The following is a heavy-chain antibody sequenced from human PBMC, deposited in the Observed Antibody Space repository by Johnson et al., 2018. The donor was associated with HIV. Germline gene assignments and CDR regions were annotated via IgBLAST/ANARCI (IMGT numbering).Heavy chain of an antibody. Sequence: VQLVESGGGVVRPGGSLRLSCAASGFTFDDYGMSWVRQAPGKGLEWVSAISGRGGSTYYADAVKGRFTISRDNSKNTLYLQMNSLRAEDTAVYYCAKGGGSYSDAFDIWGQGTMVTVSS. CDR2: ISGRGGST. J-gene: IGHJ3*02. V-gene: IGHV3-23*04. CDR1: GFTFDDYG. D-gene: IGHD1-26*01. CDR3: AKGGGSYSDAFDI.